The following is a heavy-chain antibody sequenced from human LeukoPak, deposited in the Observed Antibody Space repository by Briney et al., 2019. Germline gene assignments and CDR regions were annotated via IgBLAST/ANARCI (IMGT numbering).Heavy chain of an antibody. CDR2: IKQDGSEK. CDR1: GFTFSSYW. CDR3: ARGITYYDFWSGYALKPRGAYYFDY. D-gene: IGHD3-3*01. Sequence: PGGSLRLSCAASGFTFSSYWMSWVRQAPGKGLEWVANIKQDGSEKYYVDSVKGRFTISRDNAKNSLYLQMNSLRAEDTAVYYCARGITYYDFWSGYALKPRGAYYFDYWGQGTLVTVSS. J-gene: IGHJ4*02. V-gene: IGHV3-7*01.